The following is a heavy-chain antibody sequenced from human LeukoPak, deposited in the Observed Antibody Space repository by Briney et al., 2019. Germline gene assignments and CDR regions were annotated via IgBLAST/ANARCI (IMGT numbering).Heavy chain of an antibody. CDR1: GYPFTTYG. J-gene: IGHJ5*02. D-gene: IGHD3-9*01. CDR3: AREWWGYDVLTGDNWFDP. CDR2: ISTYNGDT. Sequence: ASVKVSCKASGYPFTTYGITWVRQAPGQGLEWMGWISTYNGDTNYAQKFQGRVTMPTDTSTSTAYIELRSLTSDDTAAYYCAREWWGYDVLTGDNWFDPWGQGTLVTVSS. V-gene: IGHV1-18*01.